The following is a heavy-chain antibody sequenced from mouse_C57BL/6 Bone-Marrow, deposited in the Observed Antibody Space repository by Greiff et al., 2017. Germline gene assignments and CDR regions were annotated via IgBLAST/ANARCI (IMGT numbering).Heavy chain of an antibody. Sequence: QVKLQQPGTELVKPGASVKLSCKASGYTFTSYWMHWVKQRPGKGLEWIGNINPSNGGTNYNEKVKSKATRTVDKSSSTAYMQLSSLTSEDSAVYYCAKGNPFAYWGQGTLVTVSA. CDR1: GYTFTSYW. CDR3: AKGNPFAY. V-gene: IGHV1-53*01. CDR2: INPSNGGT. J-gene: IGHJ3*01.